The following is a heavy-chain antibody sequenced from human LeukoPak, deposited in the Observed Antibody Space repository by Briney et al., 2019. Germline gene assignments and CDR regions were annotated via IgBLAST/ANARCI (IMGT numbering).Heavy chain of an antibody. CDR1: GGSFSGYY. CDR2: INHSGST. J-gene: IGHJ4*02. Sequence: SETLSLTCAVYGGSFSGYYWSWIRQPPGKGLEWIGEINHSGSTNYNPSLKSRVTISVDTSKNQFSLKLSSVTAADTAVYYCARRARSVAAPFDYWGQGTLVTVSS. D-gene: IGHD1-26*01. CDR3: ARRARSVAAPFDY. V-gene: IGHV4-34*01.